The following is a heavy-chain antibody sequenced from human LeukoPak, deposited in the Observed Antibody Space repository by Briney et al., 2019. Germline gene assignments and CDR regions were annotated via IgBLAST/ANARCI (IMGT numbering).Heavy chain of an antibody. CDR3: ARGLWFGESDY. V-gene: IGHV1-69*13. D-gene: IGHD3-10*01. Sequence: ASVKVSCKASGGTFSSYAISWVRQAPGQGLERMGGIIPIFGTANYAQKFQGRVTITADESTSTAYMELSSLRSEDTAVYYCARGLWFGESDYWGQGTLVTVSS. CDR2: IIPIFGTA. J-gene: IGHJ4*02. CDR1: GGTFSSYA.